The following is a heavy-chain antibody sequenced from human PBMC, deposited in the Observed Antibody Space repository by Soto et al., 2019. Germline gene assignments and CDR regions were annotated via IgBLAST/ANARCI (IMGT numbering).Heavy chain of an antibody. CDR2: IYYSGST. D-gene: IGHD6-13*01. CDR1: GGSISSYY. CDR3: ARWGLGKYSSSWNFDY. V-gene: IGHV4-59*08. J-gene: IGHJ4*02. Sequence: SETLSLTCTVSGGSISSYYWSWIRQPPGKGLEWIGYIYYSGSTNYNPSLKSRVTISVDTSKNQFSLKLSSVTAADTAVYYCARWGLGKYSSSWNFDYWGQGTLVTVSS.